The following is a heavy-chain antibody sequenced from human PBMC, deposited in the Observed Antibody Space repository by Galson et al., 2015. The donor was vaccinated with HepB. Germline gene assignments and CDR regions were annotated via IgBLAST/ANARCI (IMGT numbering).Heavy chain of an antibody. CDR2: TYYRSRWWT. D-gene: IGHD1-1*01. CDR1: GDSVSTLSAT. V-gene: IGHV6-1*01. J-gene: IGHJ3*02. CDR3: ARAESNWDAQSNGAFDI. Sequence: CAISGDSVSTLSATWNWIRQSPSRGLEWLGRTYYRSRWWTFYAESVKGRITVNPDTSQNHFSLELDSVTPEDAGVYYCARAESNWDAQSNGAFDIWGPGTAVTGSS.